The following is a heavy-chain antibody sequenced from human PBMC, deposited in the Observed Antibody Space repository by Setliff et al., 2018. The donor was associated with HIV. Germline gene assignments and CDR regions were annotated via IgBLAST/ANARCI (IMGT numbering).Heavy chain of an antibody. V-gene: IGHV3-15*01. CDR1: GFNFVNAW. CDR3: VAVTSLGGFKVLGS. CDR2: IKTRADGGAA. D-gene: IGHD3-16*01. J-gene: IGHJ4*02. Sequence: LRLSCATSGFNFVNAWMSWVRQAPGKGLECLGRIKTRADGGAADSAEPVKGRFTISRDDSKSTLYLQMNSLKTEDTAAYYCVAVTSLGGFKVLGSWGQGTLVTVSS.